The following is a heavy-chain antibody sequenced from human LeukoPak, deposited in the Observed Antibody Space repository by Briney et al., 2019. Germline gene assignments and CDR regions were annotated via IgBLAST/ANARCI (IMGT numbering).Heavy chain of an antibody. J-gene: IGHJ4*02. Sequence: SETLSLTCTVSGGSVTSNSYYWGWLRQPPGKGLEWIGSIYYSGSTYYNPSLKSRVTISVDTSKNQFSLKLSSVTAADTAVYYCARGSRYYYDSSGYLFDYWGQGTLVTVSS. D-gene: IGHD3-22*01. V-gene: IGHV4-39*07. CDR1: GGSVTSNSYY. CDR3: ARGSRYYYDSSGYLFDY. CDR2: IYYSGST.